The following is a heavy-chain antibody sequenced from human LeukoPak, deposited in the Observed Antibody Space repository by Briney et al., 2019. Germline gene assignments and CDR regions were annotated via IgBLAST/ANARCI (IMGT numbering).Heavy chain of an antibody. CDR3: AGSWYDYRNYFDP. D-gene: IGHD4-11*01. Sequence: PGGSLRLSCAASGFTFSSYAMSWVRQAPGKGLEWVSAISGSGGSTYYADSVKGRFSISRDNSKSTLYLQMNSLRAEDTALYYCAGSWYDYRNYFDPWGQGTLVTVSS. J-gene: IGHJ5*02. V-gene: IGHV3-23*01. CDR1: GFTFSSYA. CDR2: ISGSGGST.